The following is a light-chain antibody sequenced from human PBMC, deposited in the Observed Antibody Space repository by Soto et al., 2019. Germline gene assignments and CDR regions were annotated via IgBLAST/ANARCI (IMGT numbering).Light chain of an antibody. CDR2: GAS. J-gene: IGKJ4*01. CDR1: QTLYNN. V-gene: IGKV3-15*01. CDR3: QQYSDWPLT. Sequence: EIVMTQSPATLSVSPGERATLSCRASQTLYNNLAWYQQKLGQAPRLLIYGASARATDIPARFSGSGSGTEFTLTISGLQSEDFYYCQQYSDWPLTFVGGTKVEIK.